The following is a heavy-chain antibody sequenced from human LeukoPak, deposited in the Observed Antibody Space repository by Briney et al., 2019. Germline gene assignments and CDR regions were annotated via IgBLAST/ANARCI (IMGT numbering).Heavy chain of an antibody. CDR2: IYYSGST. V-gene: IGHV4-59*01. J-gene: IGHJ6*04. CDR1: GGSISSYY. CDR3: ARNSWSGFTDV. D-gene: IGHD3-3*01. Sequence: KPSETLSLTCTVSGGSISSYYWSWIRQPPGKGLEWIGYIYYSGSTNYNPSLKSRVTISVDTSKNQFSLKLSSVTAADTAVYYCARNSWSGFTDVWGKGTTVTVSS.